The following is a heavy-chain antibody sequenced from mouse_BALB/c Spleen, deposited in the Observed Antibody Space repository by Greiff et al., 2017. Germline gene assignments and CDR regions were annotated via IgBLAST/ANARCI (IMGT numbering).Heavy chain of an antibody. CDR1: GYTFTSYW. CDR3: ARGYRYDRAWFAY. CDR2: INPSTGYT. J-gene: IGHJ3*01. Sequence: QVQLQQSGAELAKPGASVKMSCKASGYTFTSYWMHWVKQRPGQGLEWIGYINPSTGYTEYNQKFKDKATLTADKSSSTAYMQLSSLTSEDSAVYYCARGYRYDRAWFAYWGQGTLVTVSA. V-gene: IGHV1-7*01. D-gene: IGHD2-14*01.